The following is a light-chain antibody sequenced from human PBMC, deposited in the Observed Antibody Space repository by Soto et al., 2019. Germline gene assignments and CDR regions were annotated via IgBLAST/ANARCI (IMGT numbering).Light chain of an antibody. CDR2: LNSDGSH. V-gene: IGLV4-69*01. J-gene: IGLJ3*02. CDR3: QTWDTGIRV. CDR1: GGHSSYA. Sequence: QLVLTQSPSASASLGASVKLTCTLSGGHSSYAIAWHQQQPEKGPRYLMNLNSDGSHSKGDGIPDRFSGSSSGAERYLTISSLQSEDEADYYCQTWDTGIRVFGGGTKLTVL.